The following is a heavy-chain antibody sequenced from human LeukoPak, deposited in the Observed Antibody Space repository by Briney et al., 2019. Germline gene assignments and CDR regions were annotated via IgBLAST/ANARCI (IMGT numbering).Heavy chain of an antibody. CDR3: FPPAAGLRRTISTEYFQH. CDR1: GLTFSSYE. D-gene: IGHD6-13*01. CDR2: ISGSGETI. Sequence: GGSLRLSCAAAGLTFSSYEMYWVGQAPGKGLEWVSYISGSGETIYYADSVKGRFTISRDNANKSLYLHMSSLRVEDTAIYYCFPPAAGLRRTISTEYFQHWGQGALVTVSS. V-gene: IGHV3-48*03. J-gene: IGHJ1*01.